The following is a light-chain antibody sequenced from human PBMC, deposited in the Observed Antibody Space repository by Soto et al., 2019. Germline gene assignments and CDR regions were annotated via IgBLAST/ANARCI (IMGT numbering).Light chain of an antibody. J-gene: IGKJ5*01. CDR1: QRISSY. V-gene: IGKV1-39*01. Sequence: DIQMTQSPSSLSASVGDRVTITCRASQRISSYLNWYRQKPGKAPNLLIYAASSLQRWVPSRFSGSGSGTDFTLTISSLQPEDFATYYCQQSYSTPQITFGQGTRLEIK. CDR2: AAS. CDR3: QQSYSTPQIT.